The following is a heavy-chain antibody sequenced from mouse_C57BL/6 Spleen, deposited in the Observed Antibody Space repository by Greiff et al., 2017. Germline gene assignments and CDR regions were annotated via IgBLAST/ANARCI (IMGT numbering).Heavy chain of an antibody. CDR2: IDPSARYT. Sequence: QVQLQQPGAELVMPGASVKLSCKASGYTFTSYWMPWVKQRPGQGLEWIGEIDPSARYTNYNQKFKGKSTLTVDKSSSTAYMQLSSLTSEDSAVYYCASTGKWGYFDYWGQGTTLTVSS. D-gene: IGHD4-1*01. CDR3: ASTGKWGYFDY. V-gene: IGHV1-69*01. CDR1: GYTFTSYW. J-gene: IGHJ2*01.